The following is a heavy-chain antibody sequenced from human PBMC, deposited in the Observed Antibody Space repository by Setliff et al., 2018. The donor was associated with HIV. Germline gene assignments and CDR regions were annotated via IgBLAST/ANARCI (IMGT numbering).Heavy chain of an antibody. J-gene: IGHJ6*02. Sequence: GGSLRLSCAASGFSFGSYWMSWVRQAPGKGLEWVANVKQDGSDKYYVDSVKGRFTISRDNAKNSLYLQMNSLRAEDTAVYYCARGRNRNYVVYGMDVWGQGTTVTVSS. CDR2: VKQDGSDK. CDR1: GFSFGSYW. D-gene: IGHD1-7*01. V-gene: IGHV3-7*01. CDR3: ARGRNRNYVVYGMDV.